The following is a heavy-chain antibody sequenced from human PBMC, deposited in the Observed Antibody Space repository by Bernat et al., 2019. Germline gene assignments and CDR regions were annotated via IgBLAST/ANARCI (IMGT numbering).Heavy chain of an antibody. Sequence: QVQLVQSGAEVKKPGASVKVSCKASGYTFTGYYMHWVRQAPGQGLEWMGWINPNSGGTNYAQKFQGWVTMTRDTSISTAYMELSRLRSDDTAVYYCARGGPTMIVVVITDYYYGMDVWGQGTTVTVSS. D-gene: IGHD3-22*01. J-gene: IGHJ6*02. CDR1: GYTFTGYY. V-gene: IGHV1-2*04. CDR3: ARGGPTMIVVVITDYYYGMDV. CDR2: INPNSGGT.